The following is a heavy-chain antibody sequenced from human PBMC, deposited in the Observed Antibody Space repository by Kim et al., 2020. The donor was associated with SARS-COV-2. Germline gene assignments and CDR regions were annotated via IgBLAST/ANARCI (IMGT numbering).Heavy chain of an antibody. V-gene: IGHV3-21*01. CDR3: ARDLNGDYAFDY. J-gene: IGHJ4*02. Sequence: YSADQVKGRLTISRDNHKNSLYRKMTSLRAEETAVYYCARDLNGDYAFDYWGQGTLVTVSS. D-gene: IGHD4-17*01.